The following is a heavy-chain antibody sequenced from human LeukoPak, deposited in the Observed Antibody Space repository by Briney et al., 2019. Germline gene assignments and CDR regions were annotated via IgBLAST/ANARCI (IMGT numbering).Heavy chain of an antibody. V-gene: IGHV3-23*01. D-gene: IGHD3-22*01. CDR1: GFTFSSYE. Sequence: PGGSLRLSCAASGFTFSSYEMNWVRQAPGKGLEWVSAISGSGGSTYYADSVKGRFTISRDNSKNTLYLQMNSLRAEDTAVYYCAKGRVVHYYDSSGLWSYWGQGTLVTVSS. J-gene: IGHJ4*02. CDR2: ISGSGGST. CDR3: AKGRVVHYYDSSGLWSY.